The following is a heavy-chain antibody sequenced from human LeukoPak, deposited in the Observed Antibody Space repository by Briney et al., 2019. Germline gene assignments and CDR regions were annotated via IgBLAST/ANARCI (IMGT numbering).Heavy chain of an antibody. CDR2: ISSNGGST. V-gene: IGHV3-64*01. Sequence: PGGSLRLSCAASGFTFSSYAMHWVRQAPGKGLEYVSAISSNGGSTYYANSVKGRFTIPRDNSKNTLYLQMGSLRAEDMAVYYCARESIVGATGAFDIWGQGTMVTVSS. J-gene: IGHJ3*02. D-gene: IGHD1-26*01. CDR1: GFTFSSYA. CDR3: ARESIVGATGAFDI.